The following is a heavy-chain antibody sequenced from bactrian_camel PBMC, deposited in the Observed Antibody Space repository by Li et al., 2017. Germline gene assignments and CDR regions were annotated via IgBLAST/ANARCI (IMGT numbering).Heavy chain of an antibody. CDR2: LDSDGRI. V-gene: IGHV3S9*01. Sequence: QVQLVESGGGSVQAGGSLRLSCAVSVSSANDYCLGWFRQASGKEREWVGSLDSDGRINYADSVKGRFTISQDKAKNTVYLEMHNLHPEDTAMYYCAADRLRCLTPKWDGEYEYWAQGTQVTVS. D-gene: IGHD8*01. J-gene: IGHJ4*01. CDR1: VSSANDYC. CDR3: AADRLRCLTPKWDGEYEY.